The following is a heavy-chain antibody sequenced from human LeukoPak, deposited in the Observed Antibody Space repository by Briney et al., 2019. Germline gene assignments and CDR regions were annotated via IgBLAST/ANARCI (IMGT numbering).Heavy chain of an antibody. D-gene: IGHD3-10*01. CDR3: ARAGAQGPLLLWFGL. J-gene: IGHJ5*02. CDR1: GYTFAAHY. Sequence: ASVKVSCRASGYTFAAHYIHWVRQAPGQGLEWMGWINPNSGGTNYAQKFQGRVTMTRDTSISTAYMELSRLRSDDTAVYYCARAGAQGPLLLWFGLWGQGTLVTVSS. V-gene: IGHV1-2*02. CDR2: INPNSGGT.